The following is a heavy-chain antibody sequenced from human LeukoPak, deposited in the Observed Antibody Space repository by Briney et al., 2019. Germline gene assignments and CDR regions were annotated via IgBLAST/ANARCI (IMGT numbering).Heavy chain of an antibody. CDR2: NKSKTDGGTT. D-gene: IGHD3-9*01. Sequence: GGSLRLSCAASGRYWMNWVRQAPGKGLEWVGRNKSKTDGGTTDYAAPVKGRFTISGDDSKNTLYLQMNSPKTEDTAVYYCTTSYDILTGYEYYFDYWGQGTLVTVSS. CDR3: TTSYDILTGYEYYFDY. J-gene: IGHJ4*02. CDR1: GRYW. V-gene: IGHV3-15*07.